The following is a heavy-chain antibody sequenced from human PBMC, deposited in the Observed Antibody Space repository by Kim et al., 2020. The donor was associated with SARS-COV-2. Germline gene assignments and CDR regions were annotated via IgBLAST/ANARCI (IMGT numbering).Heavy chain of an antibody. CDR2: INPNSGGT. CDR1: GYTFTGYY. CDR3: ARPYTPSGQGVIVDY. D-gene: IGHD3-10*01. Sequence: ASVKVSCKASGYTFTGYYMHWVRQAPGQGLEWMGRINPNSGGTNYAQKFQGRVTMTRDTSISTAYMELSRLRSDDTAVYYCARPYTPSGQGVIVDYWGQGTLVTVSS. V-gene: IGHV1-2*06. J-gene: IGHJ4*02.